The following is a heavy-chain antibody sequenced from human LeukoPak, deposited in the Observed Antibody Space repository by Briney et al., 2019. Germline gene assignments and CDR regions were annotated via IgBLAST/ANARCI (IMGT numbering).Heavy chain of an antibody. D-gene: IGHD3-22*01. CDR2: INPNSGGT. J-gene: IGHJ4*02. CDR1: GYTFTDYF. CDR3: ARSTRRFDSSGYFY. V-gene: IGHV1-2*06. Sequence: ASVKVSCKTSGYTFTDYFMHWVRQAPGQGLEWMGRINPNSGGTNYAQKFQGRVTMTRDTSISTAYMELSRLRSDDTAVYYCARSTRRFDSSGYFYWGQGTLVTVSS.